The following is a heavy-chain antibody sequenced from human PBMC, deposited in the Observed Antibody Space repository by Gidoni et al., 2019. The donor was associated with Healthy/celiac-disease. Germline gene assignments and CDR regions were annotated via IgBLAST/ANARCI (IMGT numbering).Heavy chain of an antibody. D-gene: IGHD1-1*01. CDR3: AKGVHWNDDSSFFQH. CDR2: ISYDGSNK. CDR1: GCTFRSYG. J-gene: IGHJ1*01. Sequence: QVQLVESGGGVVQPGRSLRLSCAASGCTFRSYGMHWVRQAPGKGLEWVAVISYDGSNKYYADSVKGRFTISRDNSKNTLYLQMNSLRAEDTAVYYCAKGVHWNDDSSFFQHWGQGTLVTVSS. V-gene: IGHV3-30*18.